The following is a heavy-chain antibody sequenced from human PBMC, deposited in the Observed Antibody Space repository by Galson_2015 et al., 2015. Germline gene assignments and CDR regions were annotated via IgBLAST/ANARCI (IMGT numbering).Heavy chain of an antibody. CDR3: ASLFDSSGYYHKYWFDP. V-gene: IGHV3-30-3*01. CDR2: ISYDGSNK. D-gene: IGHD3-22*01. J-gene: IGHJ5*02. Sequence: LRLSCAASGFTFSSYAMHWVRQAPGKGLEWVAVISYDGSNKYYADSAKGRFTISRDNSKNTLYLQMNSLRAEDTAVYYCASLFDSSGYYHKYWFDPWGQGTLVTVSS. CDR1: GFTFSSYA.